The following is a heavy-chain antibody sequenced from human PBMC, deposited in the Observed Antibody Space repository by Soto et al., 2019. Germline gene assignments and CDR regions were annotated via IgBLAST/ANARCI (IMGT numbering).Heavy chain of an antibody. CDR1: GVSISSNKW. CDR3: TSFLVVMTGVYAFDW. V-gene: IGHV4-4*02. D-gene: IGHD3-9*01. Sequence: PSETLSLTCAVSGVSISSNKWWNWVRQPPGKGLEWIGEIYETGTTKYNPSLKSRLTISVDKSKNQFSLRLNSVTAADTAVYYSTSFLVVMTGVYAFDWRGQRTTLSPSS. CDR2: IYETGTT. J-gene: IGHJ6*02.